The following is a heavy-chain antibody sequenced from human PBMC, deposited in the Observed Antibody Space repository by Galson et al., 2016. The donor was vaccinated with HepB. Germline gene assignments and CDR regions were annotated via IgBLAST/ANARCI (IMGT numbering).Heavy chain of an antibody. J-gene: IGHJ5*02. Sequence: SLRLSCADSGFTFNTYGMNWVRQAPGKGLEWVSYISSASSIKYYADSVKGRFTISRDNARHSLYLEMNSLRGEGTAMYYCARDYVPGAWGQGVLVTVSS. V-gene: IGHV3-48*04. D-gene: IGHD3-10*01. CDR3: ARDYVPGA. CDR2: ISSASSIK. CDR1: GFTFNTYG.